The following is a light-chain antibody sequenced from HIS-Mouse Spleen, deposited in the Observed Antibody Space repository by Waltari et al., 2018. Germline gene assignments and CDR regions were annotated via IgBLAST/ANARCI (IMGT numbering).Light chain of an antibody. CDR1: QSVSSN. Sequence: EIVMTQSPATLSVSPGDRATLSCRASQSVSSNLAWYQQKPGQAPRLLIYGASTRATGIPARFSGSGSGTEFTLTISSMKSEDFAVYYCQQYNNWPPLTFGGGTKVEIK. CDR2: GAS. J-gene: IGKJ4*01. CDR3: QQYNNWPPLT. V-gene: IGKV3-15*01.